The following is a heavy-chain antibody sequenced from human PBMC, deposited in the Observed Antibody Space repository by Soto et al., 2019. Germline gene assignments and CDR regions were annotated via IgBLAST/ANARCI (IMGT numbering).Heavy chain of an antibody. CDR2: ISYDGSNK. J-gene: IGHJ6*03. Sequence: QVQLVESGGGVVQPGRSLRLSCAASGFTFSSYGMHWVRQAPGKGLEWVAVISYDGSNKYYADSVKGRFTISRDNSKNTLYLQMNSLRAEDTAVYYCAKDYYYRDVWGKGTTVTVSS. CDR3: AKDYYYRDV. CDR1: GFTFSSYG. V-gene: IGHV3-30*18.